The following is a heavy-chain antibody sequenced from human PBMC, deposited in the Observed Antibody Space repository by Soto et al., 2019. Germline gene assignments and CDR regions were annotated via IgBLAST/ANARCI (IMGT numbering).Heavy chain of an antibody. CDR3: ARHTLVREIKDLCWFDP. CDR1: GYTFTSYA. D-gene: IGHD3-10*01. V-gene: IGHV1-3*01. J-gene: IGHJ5*02. Sequence: GASVKVSCKASGYTFTSYAMHWVRQAPGQRLEWMGWINAGNGNTKYSQKFQGRVTITRDTSASTAYMELSSLRSEDTAIYYCARHTLVREIKDLCWFDPWGHGTLVTVSS. CDR2: INAGNGNT.